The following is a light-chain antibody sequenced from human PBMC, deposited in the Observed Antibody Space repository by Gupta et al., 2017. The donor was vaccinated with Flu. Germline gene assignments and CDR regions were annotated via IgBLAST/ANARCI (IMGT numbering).Light chain of an antibody. CDR2: YYSVAVN. Sequence: TFPSNINVGSYNIYCYHQKPRSPPKYLLYYYSVAVNGQGSGVPSRFSGSTDASANNASFLTSGLQSEDEADDYCMIWQSNASGVFGGGTKLTVL. CDR3: MIWQSNASGV. V-gene: IGLV5-37*01. J-gene: IGLJ3*02. CDR1: SNINVGSYN.